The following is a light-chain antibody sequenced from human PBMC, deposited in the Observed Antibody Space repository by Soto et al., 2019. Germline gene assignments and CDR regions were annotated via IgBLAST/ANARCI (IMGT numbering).Light chain of an antibody. V-gene: IGKV3-20*01. Sequence: EIVLTQSPGTLSLSPGERATLSCRASQSFSTSYLAWYQHKPGQAPRLLIYNTFTRATGIPDRFRGSGSGTDFTLTISRLEPEDFAVYYCQQYGDSPFTFGPGTKVDIK. CDR2: NTF. CDR3: QQYGDSPFT. J-gene: IGKJ3*01. CDR1: QSFSTSY.